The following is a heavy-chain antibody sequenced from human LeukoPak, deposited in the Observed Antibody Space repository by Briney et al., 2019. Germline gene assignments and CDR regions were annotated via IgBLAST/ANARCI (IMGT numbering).Heavy chain of an antibody. J-gene: IGHJ4*02. CDR3: ARDQGYSGYDFLDY. V-gene: IGHV3-48*01. D-gene: IGHD5-12*01. Sequence: GGSLRLSCAASGFTFSSYSMNWVRQAPGKGLEWVSYISSSSSTIYYADSVKGRFTISRDNAKNSLYLQMNSLRAEDTAVYYCARDQGYSGYDFLDYWGQGTLVTVSS. CDR1: GFTFSSYS. CDR2: ISSSSSTI.